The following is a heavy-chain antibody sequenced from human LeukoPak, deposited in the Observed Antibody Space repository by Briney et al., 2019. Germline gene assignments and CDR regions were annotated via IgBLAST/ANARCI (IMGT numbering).Heavy chain of an antibody. CDR1: GYTFTGYY. CDR3: AREGSSGYPDYYFDY. J-gene: IGHJ4*02. CDR2: INPNSGGT. V-gene: IGHV1-2*02. D-gene: IGHD3-22*01. Sequence: GASVKVSCKASGYTFTGYYMHWVRQAPGQGLEWMGWINPNSGGTNYAQKFQGRVTMTRDTSISTAYMELSRLRSDDTAVYYCAREGSSGYPDYYFDYWGQGTLVTVSS.